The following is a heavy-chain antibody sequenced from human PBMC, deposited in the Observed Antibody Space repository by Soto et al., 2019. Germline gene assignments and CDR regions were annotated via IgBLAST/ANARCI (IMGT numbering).Heavy chain of an antibody. CDR3: VRGWIPIDC. V-gene: IGHV1-18*03. D-gene: IGHD5-18*01. J-gene: IGHJ4*02. CDR2: ISAYNGNT. CDR1: GYTFTNFG. Sequence: QVQLVQSGAEVKKPGASVKVSCKASGYTFTNFGISWVRQAPGQGLEWVGWISAYNGNTNYAQNFQGRLNVPAATSTSTAYMALRRPSCDDMSEYFYVRGWIPIDCWGQGTLVTVSA.